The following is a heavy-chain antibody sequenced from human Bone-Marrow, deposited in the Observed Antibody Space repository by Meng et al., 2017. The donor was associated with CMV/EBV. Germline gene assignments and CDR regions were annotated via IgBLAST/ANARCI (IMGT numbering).Heavy chain of an antibody. J-gene: IGHJ6*01. CDR3: ARRVFDCTSSSCFTHFYYGMDV. CDR1: GGSFSGYY. V-gene: IGHV4-34*01. CDR2: INHSGST. Sequence: SETLSLTCAVYGGSFSGYYWSWIRQPPGKGLEWIGEINHSGSTNYNPSLKSRVTISLDTSKNQFSLKLSSVTAADTAVYYCARRVFDCTSSSCFTHFYYGMDVWGQGTTVTVSS. D-gene: IGHD2-2*02.